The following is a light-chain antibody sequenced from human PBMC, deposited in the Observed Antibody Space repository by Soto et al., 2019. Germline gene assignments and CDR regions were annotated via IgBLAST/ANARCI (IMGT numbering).Light chain of an antibody. CDR1: NSDIGTYNY. J-gene: IGLJ2*01. Sequence: QSDLTQPASVSGSPGQSIAISCTGTNSDIGTYNYVSWYQQHPGKAPKLIIYEVSNRPSGVSNRFSGSKSGNTASLTISGLQAEDEADYYCNSYTRSTTLVFGGGTKVTVL. V-gene: IGLV2-14*01. CDR3: NSYTRSTTLV. CDR2: EVS.